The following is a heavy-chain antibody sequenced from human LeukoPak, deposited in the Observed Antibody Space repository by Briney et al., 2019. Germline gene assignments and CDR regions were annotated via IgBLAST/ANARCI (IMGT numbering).Heavy chain of an antibody. Sequence: GGSLRLSCAASGFTFSSSWMNWVRQAPVKGPEWVANIKEDGSVEQYVDSVKGRFITSRDNAKNSLFLQMNSLRTEDTGVYYCVSGRGYWGQGTLVTVSS. CDR2: IKEDGSVE. CDR3: VSGRGY. J-gene: IGHJ4*02. V-gene: IGHV3-7*01. D-gene: IGHD2-15*01. CDR1: GFTFSSSW.